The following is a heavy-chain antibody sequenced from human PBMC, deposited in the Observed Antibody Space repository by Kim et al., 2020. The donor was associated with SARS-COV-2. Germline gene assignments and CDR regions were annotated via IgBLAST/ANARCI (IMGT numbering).Heavy chain of an antibody. V-gene: IGHV4-34*01. J-gene: IGHJ4*02. CDR3: ARRGAFRYYDSSGYYPY. CDR2: INHSGST. D-gene: IGHD3-22*01. CDR1: GGSFSGYY. Sequence: SETLSLTCAVYGGSFSGYYWSWIRQPPGKGLEWIGEINHSGSTNYNPSLKSRVTISVDTSKNQFSLKLSSVTAADTAVYYCARRGAFRYYDSSGYYPYWGQGTLVTVSS.